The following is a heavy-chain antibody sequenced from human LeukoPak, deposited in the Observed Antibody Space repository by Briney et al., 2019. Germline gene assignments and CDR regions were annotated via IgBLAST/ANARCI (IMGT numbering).Heavy chain of an antibody. CDR1: GFTFSSYS. D-gene: IGHD1-26*01. CDR2: ISGSGGNT. Sequence: GGSLRLSCAASGFTFSSYSMNWVRQAPGKGLEWVSAISGSGGNTYYADSVKGRFTISRDNSKNTLYLQMNSLRAEDTAVYYCAKGPQVGVYYFDYWGQGTLVTVSS. CDR3: AKGPQVGVYYFDY. V-gene: IGHV3-23*01. J-gene: IGHJ4*02.